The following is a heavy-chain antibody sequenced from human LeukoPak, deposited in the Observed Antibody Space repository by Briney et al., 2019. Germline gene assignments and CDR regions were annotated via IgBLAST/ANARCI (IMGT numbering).Heavy chain of an antibody. D-gene: IGHD3-22*01. V-gene: IGHV4-34*01. CDR3: AREGVDYYDSSGYYYGYSDY. CDR2: INHSGST. J-gene: IGHJ4*02. CDR1: GGSFSGYY. Sequence: SETLSLTCAVYGGSFSGYYWSWIRQPPGKGLEWIGEINHSGSTNYNPSLESRVTISVDTSKNQFSLKLSSVTAADTAVYYCAREGVDYYDSSGYYYGYSDYWGQGTLVTVSS.